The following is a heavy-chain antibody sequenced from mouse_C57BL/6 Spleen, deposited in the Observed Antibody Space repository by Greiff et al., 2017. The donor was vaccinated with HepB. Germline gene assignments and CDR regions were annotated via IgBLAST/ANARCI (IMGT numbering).Heavy chain of an antibody. CDR2: IDPENGDT. J-gene: IGHJ2*01. D-gene: IGHD1-1*01. Sequence: EVQLQQSGAELVRPGASVKLSCTASGFNIKDDYMHWVKQRPEQGLEWIGWIDPENGDTEYASKFQGKATITADTSSNTAYLQLSSLTSKDTAVYYCTTGTTVVERYWGQGTTLTVSS. V-gene: IGHV14-4*01. CDR1: GFNIKDDY. CDR3: TTGTTVVERY.